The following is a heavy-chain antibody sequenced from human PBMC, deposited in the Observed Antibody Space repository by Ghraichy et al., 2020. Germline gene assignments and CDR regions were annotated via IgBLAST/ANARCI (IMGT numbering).Heavy chain of an antibody. CDR1: GGSMSYSY. D-gene: IGHD3-9*01. Sequence: ETLSLTCTVSGGSMSYSYWSWVRQTPGKGLEWIGYTYISGSTNYNPSLKSRLTISIDTSKKQFSLKLHSVTAADTAVYYCASGDYDVFLDVWGQGTTVIVSS. CDR3: ASGDYDVFLDV. J-gene: IGHJ6*02. CDR2: TYISGST. V-gene: IGHV4-4*09.